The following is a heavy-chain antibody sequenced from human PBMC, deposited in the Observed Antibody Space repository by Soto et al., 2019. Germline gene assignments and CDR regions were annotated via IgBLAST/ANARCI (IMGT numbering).Heavy chain of an antibody. D-gene: IGHD1-1*01. J-gene: IGHJ5*02. CDR1: GYTFTSYG. CDR3: VRRHVSSTGIDWLDP. Sequence: ASVKVSCKASGYTFTSYGIHWVRQAPGQRLEWMGWINAANGDTKYSPKFQGRVTITRDTSASTAYMELSSLRSEDTAVYYCVRRHVSSTGIDWLDPWGQATLVTVSS. V-gene: IGHV1-3*01. CDR2: INAANGDT.